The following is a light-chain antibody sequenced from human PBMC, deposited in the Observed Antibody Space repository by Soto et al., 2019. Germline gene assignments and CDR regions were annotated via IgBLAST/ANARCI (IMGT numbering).Light chain of an antibody. CDR3: QQYGSSLWT. CDR1: QSFSGSS. Sequence: DIVAAHSRPTLSVSPGQRATLSYRASQSFSGSSLAWYQQRPGQAPRLLIYGAASRASGIPDRFSGSGSGTDFTLTISRLEPEDFAVYYCQQYGSSLWTFGQGTKVDI. J-gene: IGKJ1*01. V-gene: IGKV3-20*01. CDR2: GAA.